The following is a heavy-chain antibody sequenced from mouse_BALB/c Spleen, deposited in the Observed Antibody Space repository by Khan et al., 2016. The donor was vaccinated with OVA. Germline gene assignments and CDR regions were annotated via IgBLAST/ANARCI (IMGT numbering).Heavy chain of an antibody. V-gene: IGHV1-4*01. D-gene: IGHD2-14*01. CDR2: INPSNGYS. CDR1: GYTFTSYT. CDR3: VRDGAYHRNDGWFAY. J-gene: IGHJ3*01. Sequence: QMQLEESGAELARPGASVKMSCKASGYTFTSYTIHWIKLRPGQGLEWIGYINPSNGYSNYNQKFKDKVTLTADKSSTTAYMQLSSLTSDDSAVYNGVRDGAYHRNDGWFAYWGLGTLVTVSA.